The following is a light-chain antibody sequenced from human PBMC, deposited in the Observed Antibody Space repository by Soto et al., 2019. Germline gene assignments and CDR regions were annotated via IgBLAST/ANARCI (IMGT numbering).Light chain of an antibody. CDR3: QQHNSFSIT. Sequence: IQMTQSPSTLSASVGDRVTITCRASQSISSWLAWYQQKPGKAPKLLIYKASSLESGVPSRFSGSGSGTEFTLTINSLQADDFATYYCQQHNSFSITFGQGTRLEI. CDR1: QSISSW. CDR2: KAS. V-gene: IGKV1-5*03. J-gene: IGKJ5*01.